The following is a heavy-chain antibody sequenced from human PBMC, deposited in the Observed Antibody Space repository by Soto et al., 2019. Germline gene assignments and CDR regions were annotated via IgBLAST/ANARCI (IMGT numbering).Heavy chain of an antibody. CDR1: GGSISSGGYS. CDR2: IYHSGST. Sequence: QLQLQESGSGLVKPSQTLSLTCAVSGGSISSGGYSWSWIRQPPGKGLEWIGYIYHSGSTYYNPSLMRRVTISVDRSTNQFSLKLSSVTAADTAVYFCARAMTTVTTIDYWGQGTLVTVSS. CDR3: ARAMTTVTTIDY. V-gene: IGHV4-30-2*01. J-gene: IGHJ4*02. D-gene: IGHD4-17*01.